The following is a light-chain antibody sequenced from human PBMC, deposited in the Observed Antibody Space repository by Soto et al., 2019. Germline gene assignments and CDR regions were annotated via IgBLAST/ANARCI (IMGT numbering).Light chain of an antibody. CDR2: ATS. CDR1: QGISSL. J-gene: IGKJ4*01. Sequence: DIQLTQSPSFLSASVGDRVTITCRASQGISSLLAWYQQKPGKAPNLLIYATSTLQTGVPSRFSGSGSGTEFTLTISSLQPEDFATYYCHQLDSFPFTFGGGTKVEIK. V-gene: IGKV1-9*01. CDR3: HQLDSFPFT.